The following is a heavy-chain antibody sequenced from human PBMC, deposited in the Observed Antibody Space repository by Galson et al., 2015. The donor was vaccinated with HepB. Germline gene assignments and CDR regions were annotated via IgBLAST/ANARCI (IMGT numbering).Heavy chain of an antibody. CDR2: IIPILGIA. J-gene: IGHJ5*02. CDR3: ARERGITTTMIVVVNGPGIWFDP. V-gene: IGHV1-69*10. Sequence: SVKVSCKASGGTFSSYAISWVRQAPGQGLEWMGGIIPILGIANYAQKFQGRVTITADKSTSTAYMELSSLRSEDTAVYYCARERGITTTMIVVVNGPGIWFDPWGQGTLVTVSS. D-gene: IGHD3-22*01. CDR1: GGTFSSYA.